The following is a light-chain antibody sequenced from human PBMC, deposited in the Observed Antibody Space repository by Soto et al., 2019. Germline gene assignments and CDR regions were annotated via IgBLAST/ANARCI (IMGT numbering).Light chain of an antibody. CDR3: CSYAGTSALG. Sequence: QSVLTQPASVSGSPGQSINISCTGTNSDIGSYDLVSWYQQHHGKAPKLMIYEVSKRPSGLFNRFSGSKSGNTASLTISGLQAEDGADYYCCSYAGTSALGFGGGTKVTVL. V-gene: IGLV2-23*02. J-gene: IGLJ2*01. CDR2: EVS. CDR1: NSDIGSYDL.